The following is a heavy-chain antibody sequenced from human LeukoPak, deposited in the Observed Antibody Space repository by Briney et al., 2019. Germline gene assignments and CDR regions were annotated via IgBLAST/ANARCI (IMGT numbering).Heavy chain of an antibody. Sequence: SETLSLTCTVSGDSISSYYWTWIRQPAGKGLDWIGRISTSGSTNYNPSLKSRVTMSLDTSKNQFSLKLSSVTAAGTAVYHCARGGSGSYSAFDIWGQGTMVTVSS. J-gene: IGHJ3*02. CDR1: GDSISSYY. V-gene: IGHV4-4*07. D-gene: IGHD1-26*01. CDR3: ARGGSGSYSAFDI. CDR2: ISTSGST.